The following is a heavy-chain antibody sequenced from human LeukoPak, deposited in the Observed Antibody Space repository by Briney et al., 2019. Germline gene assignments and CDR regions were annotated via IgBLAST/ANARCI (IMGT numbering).Heavy chain of an antibody. J-gene: IGHJ4*02. CDR1: GGSISSGSYY. CDR3: ARYDVWGSYRAFDY. CDR2: MYHSGST. Sequence: PSQTLSLTCTVSGGSISSGSYYWSWIRQPPGKGLEWIGTMYHSGSTYYNPSLKSRVTISVDTSKNQFSLKLSSVTAADTAVYYCARYDVWGSYRAFDYWGQGTLVTVSS. V-gene: IGHV4-39*07. D-gene: IGHD3-16*02.